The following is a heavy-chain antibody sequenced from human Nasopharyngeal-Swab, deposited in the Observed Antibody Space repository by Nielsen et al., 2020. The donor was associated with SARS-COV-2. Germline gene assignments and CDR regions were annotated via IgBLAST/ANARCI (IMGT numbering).Heavy chain of an antibody. CDR3: ARQIWLRFSWFDP. V-gene: IGHV4-39*01. CDR2: IYYSGST. CDR1: GGSISSSSYY. J-gene: IGHJ5*02. Sequence: SETLSLTCTVSGGSISSSSYYWGWIRQPPGKGLEWIGSIYYSGSTYYNPSLKSRVTISVDTSKNQFSLKLSSVTAADTAVYYCARQIWLRFSWFDPWGQGTLVTFSS. D-gene: IGHD5-12*01.